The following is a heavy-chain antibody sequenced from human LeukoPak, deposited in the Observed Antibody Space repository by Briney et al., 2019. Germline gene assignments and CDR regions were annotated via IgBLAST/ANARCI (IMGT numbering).Heavy chain of an antibody. CDR2: IVGSRDKT. J-gene: IGHJ4*02. Sequence: GGSLRLSCAASAFSFRSYGMSWVRQAPGKGLEWVSDIVGSRDKTDYADSVKGRFTISRDNSKNMLYLQMNSLRAEDTAVYYCPRDDAWGRYCGSDCYSTYCDSWGQGTLVTVSS. D-gene: IGHD2-21*02. CDR1: AFSFRSYG. V-gene: IGHV3-23*01. CDR3: PRDDAWGRYCGSDCYSTYCDS.